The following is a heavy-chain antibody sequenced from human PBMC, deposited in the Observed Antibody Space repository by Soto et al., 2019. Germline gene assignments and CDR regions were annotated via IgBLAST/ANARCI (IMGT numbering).Heavy chain of an antibody. J-gene: IGHJ4*02. CDR1: GYTFTSYG. CDR2: ISAYNGNT. V-gene: IGHV1-18*01. D-gene: IGHD3-22*01. Sequence: QVQLVQSGAEVKKPGASVKVSCKASGYTFTSYGISWVRQAPGQGLEWMGWISAYNGNTNYAQKLQGRVTMTTDTSTSTAYMELRSLRSDDTAVYYCASVPTYYYDSSGYYNDYWGQGTLVTVSS. CDR3: ASVPTYYYDSSGYYNDY.